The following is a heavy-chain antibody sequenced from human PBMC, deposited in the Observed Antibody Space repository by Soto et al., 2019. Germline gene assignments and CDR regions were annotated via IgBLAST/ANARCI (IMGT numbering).Heavy chain of an antibody. V-gene: IGHV1-69*01. CDR2: IIPIFGTA. D-gene: IGHD2-15*01. CDR3: ARAPGTMLLSGGWNWFDP. Sequence: QVQLVQSGAEVKKPGSSVKVSCKASGGTFSSYAISWVRQAPGQGLEWMGGIIPIFGTANYAQKFQGRVTITADESTSTAYMELSSLRSEDTAVYYCARAPGTMLLSGGWNWFDPWGQGTLVTVSS. J-gene: IGHJ5*02. CDR1: GGTFSSYA.